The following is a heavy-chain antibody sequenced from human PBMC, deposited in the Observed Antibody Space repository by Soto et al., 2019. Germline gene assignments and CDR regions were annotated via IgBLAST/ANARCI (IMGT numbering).Heavy chain of an antibody. CDR1: GFIFSSFP. V-gene: IGHV3-30-3*01. D-gene: IGHD4-17*01. J-gene: IGHJ5*02. Sequence: QVQLVESGGGVVQPGRSLRLSCAASGFIFSSFPMHWVRQAPGKGLEWVAVISDDGSTKYYADSVKGRFTISRDNSKNTLYLQMNSLSAEDTAVYYCTRADVTVTLSVFDPWGQGTLVTVSS. CDR3: TRADVTVTLSVFDP. CDR2: ISDDGSTK.